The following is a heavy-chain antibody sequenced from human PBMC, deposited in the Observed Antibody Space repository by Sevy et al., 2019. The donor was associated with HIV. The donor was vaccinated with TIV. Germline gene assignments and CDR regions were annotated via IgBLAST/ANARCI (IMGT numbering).Heavy chain of an antibody. Sequence: GGSLRLSCAASALTFTRYAFHWVRQAPGKGPEWLGVISYEGSNIYYGTSVKGRFTISRDNSKNTLYLQMNDMRTEDTAGYDYARDLHPPGPVRGTNFDYWGRGTLVTVSS. CDR3: ARDLHPPGPVRGTNFDY. CDR2: ISYEGSNI. V-gene: IGHV3-30*03. D-gene: IGHD1-1*01. J-gene: IGHJ4*02. CDR1: ALTFTRYA.